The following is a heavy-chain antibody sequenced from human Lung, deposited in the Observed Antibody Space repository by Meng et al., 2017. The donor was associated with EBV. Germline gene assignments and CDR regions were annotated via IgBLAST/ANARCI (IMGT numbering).Heavy chain of an antibody. CDR1: GDSISISSYY. CDR2: IYYSGST. D-gene: IGHD3-16*02. CDR3: ARHAHDYIWGSYRYWDY. J-gene: IGHJ4*02. V-gene: IGHV4-39*01. Sequence: QSSGPGLVKPSATLSLTCTVSGDSISISSYYWAWIRQPPGKGLEWIGTIYYSGSTSYNPSLKSRVTISVDTSKSQFSLNLSSVTAADTAVYYCARHAHDYIWGSYRYWDYWGQGTLVTVSS.